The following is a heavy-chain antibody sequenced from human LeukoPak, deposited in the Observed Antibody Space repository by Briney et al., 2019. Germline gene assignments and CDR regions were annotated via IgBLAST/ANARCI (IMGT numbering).Heavy chain of an antibody. J-gene: IGHJ4*02. D-gene: IGHD4-17*01. Sequence: GGSLRLSCAASGFTFSDYYMSWIRLAPGKGLEWVSYISSSSSYTNYADSVKGRFTISRDNAKNSLYLQMNSLRAEDTAVYYCARVNGDYGLHWGQGTLVTVSS. CDR3: ARVNGDYGLH. V-gene: IGHV3-11*05. CDR2: ISSSSSYT. CDR1: GFTFSDYY.